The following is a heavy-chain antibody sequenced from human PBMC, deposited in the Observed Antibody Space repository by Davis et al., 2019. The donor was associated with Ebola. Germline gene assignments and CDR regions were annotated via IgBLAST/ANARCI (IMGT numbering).Heavy chain of an antibody. J-gene: IGHJ6*04. CDR2: ISHDGSNK. D-gene: IGHD2-15*01. CDR1: GFPFSSYG. CDR3: ARWIGGDCSGGSCYSSGGMDV. Sequence: GESLKISCAASGFPFSSYGFHWVRQAPGKGLEWVAFISHDGSNKDYADSVKGRFTISRDNSKNTLFLQMNSLRVEDTAVYYCARWIGGDCSGGSCYSSGGMDVWGKGTTVTVSS. V-gene: IGHV3-33*05.